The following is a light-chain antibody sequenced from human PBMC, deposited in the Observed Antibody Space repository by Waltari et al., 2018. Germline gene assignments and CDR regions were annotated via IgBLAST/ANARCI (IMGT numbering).Light chain of an antibody. CDR2: GVI. CDR3: CSYVGGSSLI. V-gene: IGLV2-23*02. Sequence: QSALAQPASVSGSPGQSITISCTGTSSDVGSYNLVSWYQQHPGKVPKLMIYGVIKRPSGVSNRFSGSKSGNTASLTISGLQAEDEADYYCCSYVGGSSLIFGGGTKLTVL. CDR1: SSDVGSYNL. J-gene: IGLJ2*01.